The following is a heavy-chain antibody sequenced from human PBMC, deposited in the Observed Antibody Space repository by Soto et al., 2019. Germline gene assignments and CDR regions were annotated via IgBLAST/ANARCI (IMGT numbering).Heavy chain of an antibody. CDR1: GLTFSSYS. CDR3: AVLMTTVVSNWIAP. V-gene: IGHV3-21*06. D-gene: IGHD4-17*01. J-gene: IGHJ5*02. CDR2: ISSSSNYI. Sequence: GSLSLSCAASGLTFSSYSMNWVRQAPWQGLEWVSSISSSSNYIYYADSVKGRFTISRDNAKYSLYLQMNSLRAEDTAVYYCAVLMTTVVSNWIAPWGHGTLVT.